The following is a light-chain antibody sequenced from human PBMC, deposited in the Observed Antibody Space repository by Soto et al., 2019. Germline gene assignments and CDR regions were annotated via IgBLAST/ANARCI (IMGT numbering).Light chain of an antibody. J-gene: IGLJ1*01. CDR1: SSDVGGYDY. CDR2: EVT. CDR3: SSNTGGSTGV. V-gene: IGLV2-14*01. Sequence: QSVLTQPASVSGSPGQSIAISCTGTSSDVGGYDYVSWYQQHPDKAPKLMIYEVTKRPSWVSNRFSGSKSGNTASLTISGLQPEDEVDYSCSSNTGGSTGVFGSGTKVTVL.